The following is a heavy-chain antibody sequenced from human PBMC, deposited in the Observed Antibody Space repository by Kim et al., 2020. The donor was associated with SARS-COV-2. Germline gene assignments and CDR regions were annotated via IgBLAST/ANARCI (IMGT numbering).Heavy chain of an antibody. J-gene: IGHJ4*02. Sequence: GGSLRLSCAASGFTFSSYSMNWVRQAPGKGLEWVSSISSSSSYIYYADSVKGRFTISRDNAKNSLYLQMNSLRAEDTAVYYCARDSATVVTPIADFDYWGQGTLVTVSS. CDR1: GFTFSSYS. CDR3: ARDSATVVTPIADFDY. CDR2: ISSSSSYI. D-gene: IGHD4-17*01. V-gene: IGHV3-21*04.